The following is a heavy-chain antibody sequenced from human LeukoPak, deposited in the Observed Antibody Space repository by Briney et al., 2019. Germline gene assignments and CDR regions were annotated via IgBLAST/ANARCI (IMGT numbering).Heavy chain of an antibody. V-gene: IGHV4-59*08. CDR2: IYYSGST. Sequence: SETLSLTCTVSGGSISSYYWSWIRQPPGKGLEWVGYIYYSGSTNYNPSLKSRVTISVDTSKNQFSLKLSSVTAADTAVYYCARGYCSGGSCVEFDYWGQGTLVTVSS. D-gene: IGHD2-15*01. CDR3: ARGYCSGGSCVEFDY. J-gene: IGHJ4*02. CDR1: GGSISSYY.